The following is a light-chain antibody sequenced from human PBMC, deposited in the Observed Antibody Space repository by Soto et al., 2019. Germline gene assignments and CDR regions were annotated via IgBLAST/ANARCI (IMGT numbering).Light chain of an antibody. CDR2: EVS. J-gene: IGLJ2*01. Sequence: QSALTQPASVSGSPGQSITIYCTETSSDVGFYNYVSWYRQNPGKAPKLMMYEVSHRPSGISNRFSGSKSGNTASLTISGLQAEDEGDYYCSSYTSSSTLVVFGGGTKLTVL. CDR1: SSDVGFYNY. V-gene: IGLV2-14*01. CDR3: SSYTSSSTLVV.